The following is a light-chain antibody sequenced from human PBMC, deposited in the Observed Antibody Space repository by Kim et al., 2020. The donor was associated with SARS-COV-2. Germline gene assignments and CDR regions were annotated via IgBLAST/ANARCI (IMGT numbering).Light chain of an antibody. Sequence: QRVSLFCSGGSSNIGSNNVNWYQHLPGTAPKLLVYSNDQRPSGVPDRFSGSKSGTSASLAISGLQSEDEADYCCAAWDDSLDAYVFGTGTKVTVL. V-gene: IGLV1-44*01. CDR1: SSNIGSNN. CDR3: AAWDDSLDAYV. J-gene: IGLJ1*01. CDR2: SND.